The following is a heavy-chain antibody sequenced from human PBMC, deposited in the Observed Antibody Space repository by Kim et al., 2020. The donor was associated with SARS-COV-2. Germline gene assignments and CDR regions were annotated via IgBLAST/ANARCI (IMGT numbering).Heavy chain of an antibody. Sequence: ASVKVSCKVSSDTFSTYGITWVRQAPGQGLEWMGWINIKFGDTHNAQNFQGRITMTTDTSTSTAYMELCSLTSDDAAVYYCARDPRGYDDDRAYPYYF. V-gene: IGHV1-18*01. D-gene: IGHD3-16*01. CDR2: INIKFGDT. CDR1: SDTFSTYG. J-gene: IGHJ4*01. CDR3: ARDPRGYDDDRAYPYYF.